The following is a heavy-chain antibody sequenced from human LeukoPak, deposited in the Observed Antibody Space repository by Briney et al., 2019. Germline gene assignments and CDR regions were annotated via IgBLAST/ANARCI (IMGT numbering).Heavy chain of an antibody. CDR2: ISPSGGST. J-gene: IGHJ4*02. V-gene: IGHV1-46*01. CDR1: GYTFTGYW. Sequence: GASVKVSCKAFGYTFTGYWMHWVRQAPGQGPEWMGVISPSGGSTIYAQKFKGRVTLTRDMSTSTDYLELSSLRSEDTAVYYCARASHWNQLHYFDYWGQGTLVTVSS. CDR3: ARASHWNQLHYFDY. D-gene: IGHD1-1*01.